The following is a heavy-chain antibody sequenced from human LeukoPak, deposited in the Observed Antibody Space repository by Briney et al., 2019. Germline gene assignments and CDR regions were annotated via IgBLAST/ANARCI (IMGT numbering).Heavy chain of an antibody. CDR3: ARDITMIAAFDP. Sequence: PSETLSLTCTVSGGSISSSNYYWGWTRQPPGKGLEWIGSIYYSGSSYYNPSLKGRVTISVDTSKNQFSLKLSSVTAADTAVYYYARDITMIAAFDPWGQGTLVTVSS. CDR1: GGSISSSNYY. V-gene: IGHV4-39*07. CDR2: IYYSGSS. J-gene: IGHJ5*02. D-gene: IGHD3-22*01.